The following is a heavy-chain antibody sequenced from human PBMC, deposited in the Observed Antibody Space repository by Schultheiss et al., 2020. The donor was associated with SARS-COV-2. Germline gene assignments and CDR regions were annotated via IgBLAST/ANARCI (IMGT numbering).Heavy chain of an antibody. D-gene: IGHD4-11*01. V-gene: IGHV3-33*08. CDR3: ARDNDYSKVYYYGMDV. J-gene: IGHJ6*02. CDR1: GFIFSSHT. Sequence: GGSLRLSCAASGFIFSSHTMNWVRQAPGKGLEWVAVIWYDGSNKYYADSVKGRFTISRDNSKNTLYLQMNSLRAEDTAVYYCARDNDYSKVYYYGMDVWGQGTTVTVSS. CDR2: IWYDGSNK.